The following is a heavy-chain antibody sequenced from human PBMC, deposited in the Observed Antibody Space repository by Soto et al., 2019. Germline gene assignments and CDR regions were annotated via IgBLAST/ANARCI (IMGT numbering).Heavy chain of an antibody. J-gene: IGHJ4*02. D-gene: IGHD1-1*01. CDR1: CGSISRHY. CDR2: IFYNGRT. CDR3: GRDVEATGHLDY. Sequence: SETLSLTCTVSCGSISRHYWSWIRQPPGEGLEWIGYIFYNGRTNFNPSLKSRVTISADTSKNQFSLKLSSVTAADTAVYFCGRDVEATGHLDYWGQGTLVTVSS. V-gene: IGHV4-59*11.